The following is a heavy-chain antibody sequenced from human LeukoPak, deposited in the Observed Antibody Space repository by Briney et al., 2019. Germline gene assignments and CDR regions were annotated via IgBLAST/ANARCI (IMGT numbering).Heavy chain of an antibody. CDR3: ARELGRLVNYYYGMDV. D-gene: IGHD3-10*01. CDR2: IKQDGSEK. J-gene: IGHJ6*02. V-gene: IGHV3-7*01. CDR1: GFSFSSYW. Sequence: GGSLRLSCAASGFSFSSYWMSWVRQAPGKGLECVANIKQDGSEKYYVDSVKGRFTISRDNAKQSLYLQMNSLRAEDTAVYYCARELGRLVNYYYGMDVWGQGTTVTVSS.